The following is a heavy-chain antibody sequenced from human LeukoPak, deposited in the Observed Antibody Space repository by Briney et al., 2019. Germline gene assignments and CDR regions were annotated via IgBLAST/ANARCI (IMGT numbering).Heavy chain of an antibody. CDR3: AKGFCSSTSCYFFDP. CDR1: GFTFDDYA. Sequence: PGRSLRLSCAAAGFTFDDYAMHWVRHAPGKGLEWVSGISWNSGSIDYADSVKGRFTISRDNAKNSLYLQMNTLRAEDTALYYCAKGFCSSTSCYFFDPWGQGTLVTVSS. CDR2: ISWNSGSI. J-gene: IGHJ5*02. V-gene: IGHV3-9*01. D-gene: IGHD2-2*01.